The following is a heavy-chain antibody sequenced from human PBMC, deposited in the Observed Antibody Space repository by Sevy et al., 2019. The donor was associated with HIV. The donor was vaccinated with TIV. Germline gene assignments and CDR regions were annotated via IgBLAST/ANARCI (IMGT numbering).Heavy chain of an antibody. V-gene: IGHV1-69*13. CDR2: ILTLFGTT. CDR3: ARWESVLLQWSFDV. D-gene: IGHD2-15*01. J-gene: IGHJ4*02. CDR1: GGTFSSYA. Sequence: ASVKVSCKASGGTFSSYAVSWVRQAPGQGLEWMGGILTLFGTTDYAQNFRGRVTIAADESTSTVYMELSSLRSDDTAVYYCARWESVLLQWSFDVWGQGTQVTVSS.